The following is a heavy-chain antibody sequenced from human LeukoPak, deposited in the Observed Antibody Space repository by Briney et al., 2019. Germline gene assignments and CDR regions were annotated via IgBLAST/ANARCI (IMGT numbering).Heavy chain of an antibody. CDR1: GGTFSSYA. CDR3: ARGTADTAMAPGDY. Sequence: SVKVSCKASGGTFSSYAISWVRQAPGQGLEWMGGIIPIFGTANYAQKFQGRVTITADESTSTAYMELSSLRSEDTAVYYCARGTADTAMAPGDYWGQGTLVTVSS. V-gene: IGHV1-69*13. CDR2: IIPIFGTA. D-gene: IGHD5-18*01. J-gene: IGHJ4*02.